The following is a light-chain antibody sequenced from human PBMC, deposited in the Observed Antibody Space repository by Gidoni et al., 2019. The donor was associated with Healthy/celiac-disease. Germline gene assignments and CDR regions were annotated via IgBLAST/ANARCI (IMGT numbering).Light chain of an antibody. Sequence: SYELTQPPSVSVAPGQTASITCSVEKLGDKYACWYQQKPGQSPVLVIYQDSKRPSGIPERFSGSNSGNTATLTISGTQAMDEADYYCQAWDSSTGVVFGGGTKLTVL. V-gene: IGLV3-1*01. J-gene: IGLJ2*01. CDR2: QDS. CDR1: KLGDKY. CDR3: QAWDSSTGVV.